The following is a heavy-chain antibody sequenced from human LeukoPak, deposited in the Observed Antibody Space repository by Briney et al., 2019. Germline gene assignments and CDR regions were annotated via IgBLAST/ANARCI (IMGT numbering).Heavy chain of an antibody. Sequence: PGGSLRLSCAASGFTFSSYSMNWVRQAPGKGLEWVSSISSSSSYIYYADSVKGRFTISRDNAKNSLYLQMNGLRAEDTAVYYCARAPIVVAYYFDYWGQGTLVTVSS. J-gene: IGHJ4*02. CDR3: ARAPIVVAYYFDY. CDR1: GFTFSSYS. CDR2: ISSSSSYI. D-gene: IGHD2-2*01. V-gene: IGHV3-21*01.